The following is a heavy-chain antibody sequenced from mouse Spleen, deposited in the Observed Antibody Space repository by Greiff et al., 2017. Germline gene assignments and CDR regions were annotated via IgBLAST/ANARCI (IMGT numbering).Heavy chain of an antibody. D-gene: IGHD2-4*01. J-gene: IGHJ3*01. Sequence: EVKLMESGGGLVKPGGSLKLSCAASGFTFSSYAMSWVRQTPEKRLEWVATISDGGSYTYYPDNVKGRFTISRDNAKNNLYLQMSHLKSEDTAMYYCARVNDYAAWFAYWGQGTLVTVSA. CDR3: ARVNDYAAWFAY. V-gene: IGHV5-4*03. CDR2: ISDGGSYT. CDR1: GFTFSSYA.